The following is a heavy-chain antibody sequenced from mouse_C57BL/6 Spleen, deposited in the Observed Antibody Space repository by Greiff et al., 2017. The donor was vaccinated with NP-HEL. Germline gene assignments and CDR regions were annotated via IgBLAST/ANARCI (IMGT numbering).Heavy chain of an antibody. CDR3: ARDGSSSFDV. V-gene: IGHV1-64*01. CDR1: GYTFTSYW. J-gene: IGHJ1*03. CDR2: IHPNSGST. D-gene: IGHD1-1*01. Sequence: QVQLQQPGAELVKPGASVKLSCKASGYTFTSYWMHWVKQRPGQGLEWIGMIHPNSGSTNYNEKFKSKATLTVDKSSSTSYMQLSSLTSEDSAVYYCARDGSSSFDVWGTGTTVTVSS.